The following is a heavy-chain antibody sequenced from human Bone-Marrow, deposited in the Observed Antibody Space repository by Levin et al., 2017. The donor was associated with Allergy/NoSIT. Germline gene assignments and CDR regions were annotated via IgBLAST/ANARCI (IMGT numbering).Heavy chain of an antibody. J-gene: IGHJ2*01. CDR3: ARGLHDNGDGYWYFDI. Sequence: SGGSLRLSCHVSGGSITGYYWTWIRQPPGKGLESIGYFYSTANTNYNPSLKSRVTISVDRSKKQVSLTLKSVTAADTAVYYCARGLHDNGDGYWYFDIWGRGTLVTVSS. D-gene: IGHD2-8*01. CDR2: FYSTANT. V-gene: IGHV4-59*12. CDR1: GGSITGYY.